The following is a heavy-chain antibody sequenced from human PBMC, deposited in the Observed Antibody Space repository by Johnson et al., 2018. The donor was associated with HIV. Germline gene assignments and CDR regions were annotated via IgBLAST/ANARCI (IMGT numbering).Heavy chain of an antibody. J-gene: IGHJ3*02. Sequence: QVQLVESGGDLVQPGGSLRLSCAASGFSFSSFAMSWVRQAPGKGLEWVAFIRFDGNNKQYADSVKGRFTISRDNSMNRLYLQMNSLRAGDTAMYYCARDLFGAFDIWGQGTMVTVSS. D-gene: IGHD3-16*01. CDR1: GFSFSSFA. CDR3: ARDLFGAFDI. CDR2: IRFDGNNK. V-gene: IGHV3-30*02.